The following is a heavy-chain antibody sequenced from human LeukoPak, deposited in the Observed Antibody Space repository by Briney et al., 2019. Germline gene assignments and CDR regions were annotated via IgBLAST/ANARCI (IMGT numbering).Heavy chain of an antibody. D-gene: IGHD3-10*01. J-gene: IGHJ4*02. V-gene: IGHV3-33*06. Sequence: GRSLRLSCAASGFTFSTYGMHWVRQAPGKGLEWVAVIWYDGSNKYYADSVKGRFTISRDNSKNTLYLQMNSLRAEDTAVYYCAKDAWRFGDSLLYYSDYWGQGTLVTVSS. CDR2: IWYDGSNK. CDR1: GFTFSTYG. CDR3: AKDAWRFGDSLLYYSDY.